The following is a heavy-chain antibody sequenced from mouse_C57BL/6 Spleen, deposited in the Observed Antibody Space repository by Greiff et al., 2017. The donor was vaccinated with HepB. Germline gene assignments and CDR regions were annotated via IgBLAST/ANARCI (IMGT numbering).Heavy chain of an antibody. CDR1: GYSITSGYD. V-gene: IGHV3-1*01. J-gene: IGHJ4*01. Sequence: EVKLQESGPGMVKPSQSLSLTCTVTGYSITSGYDWHWIRHFPGNKLEWMGYISYSGSTNYNPSLKSRISITHDTSKNHFFLKLNSVTTEDTATYYCARDGNYVGAMDYWGQGTSVTVSS. D-gene: IGHD2-1*01. CDR3: ARDGNYVGAMDY. CDR2: ISYSGST.